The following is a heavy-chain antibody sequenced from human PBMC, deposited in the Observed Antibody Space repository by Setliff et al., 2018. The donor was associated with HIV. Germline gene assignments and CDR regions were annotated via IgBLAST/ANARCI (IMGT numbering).Heavy chain of an antibody. Sequence: LSLTCTVSGGSISSSRYYWSWIRQPPGKGLEWIGSIYYSGSTYYNPSLKSRVTISVDTSKNQFSLKLNSVTAADTAVYYCVREVGYFDFWGRGTLVTVSS. CDR3: VREVGYFDF. D-gene: IGHD1-26*01. J-gene: IGHJ2*01. CDR1: GGSISSSRYY. V-gene: IGHV4-39*07. CDR2: IYYSGST.